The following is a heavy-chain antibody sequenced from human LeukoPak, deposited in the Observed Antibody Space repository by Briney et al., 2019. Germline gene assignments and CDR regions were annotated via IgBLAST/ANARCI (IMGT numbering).Heavy chain of an antibody. D-gene: IGHD3-10*01. J-gene: IGHJ6*03. V-gene: IGHV1-18*01. CDR3: ARGYYGSGDGYYYYYMDV. Sequence: ASVKVSCKASGYTFTSYGISWVRQAPGQGLEWMGWISAYNGNTNYVQKLQGRVTMTTDTSTSTAYMELRSLRSDDTAVYYCARGYYGSGDGYYYYYMDVWGKGTTVTVSS. CDR2: ISAYNGNT. CDR1: GYTFTSYG.